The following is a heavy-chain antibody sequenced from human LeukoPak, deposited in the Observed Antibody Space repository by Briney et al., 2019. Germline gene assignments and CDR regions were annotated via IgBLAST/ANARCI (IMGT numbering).Heavy chain of an antibody. D-gene: IGHD2/OR15-2a*01. CDR3: ASGYFFAFDI. Sequence: SETLSLTCAVYGGSFSGYYWSWIRQPPGKGLEWIGEINHSGSTNYNPSLKSRITISVDTSKNQFSLKLSSVTAADTAVYYCASGYFFAFDIWGQGTMVTVSS. CDR1: GGSFSGYY. CDR2: INHSGST. J-gene: IGHJ3*02. V-gene: IGHV4-34*01.